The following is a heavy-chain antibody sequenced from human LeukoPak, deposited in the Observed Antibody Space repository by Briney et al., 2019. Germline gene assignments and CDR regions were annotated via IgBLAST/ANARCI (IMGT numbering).Heavy chain of an antibody. J-gene: IGHJ6*03. V-gene: IGHV1-8*01. D-gene: IGHD3-3*01. Sequence: ASVKVSCKASGYTFTSYDINWVRQATGQGIEWVGWMNPNSGNTGYAQKFQGRVTMTRNTSISTAYMELSSLGSEDTAVYYCAREDYDFWSGYGDYYYYMDVWGKGTTVTVSS. CDR3: AREDYDFWSGYGDYYYYMDV. CDR2: MNPNSGNT. CDR1: GYTFTSYD.